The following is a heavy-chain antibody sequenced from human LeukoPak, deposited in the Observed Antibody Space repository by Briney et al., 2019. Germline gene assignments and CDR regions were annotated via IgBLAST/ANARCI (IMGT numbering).Heavy chain of an antibody. J-gene: IGHJ4*02. CDR1: GGSISSYY. V-gene: IGHV4-59*01. Sequence: SETLSLTCTVSGGSISSYYWGWIRQPPGKGLEWIGYIYYSGSTNYNPSLKSRVTISVDTSKNQFSLKLSSVTAADTAVYYCARGQYYDRSGYLERWGQGTLVTVSS. D-gene: IGHD3-22*01. CDR2: IYYSGST. CDR3: ARGQYYDRSGYLER.